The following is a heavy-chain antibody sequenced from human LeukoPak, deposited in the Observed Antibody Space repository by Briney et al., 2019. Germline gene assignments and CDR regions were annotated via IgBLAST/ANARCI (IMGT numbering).Heavy chain of an antibody. J-gene: IGHJ4*02. CDR1: GFTFSSYA. CDR3: AKFYDILTGYFDY. CDR2: ISGGGATTYYA. D-gene: IGHD3-9*01. V-gene: IGHV3-23*01. Sequence: GGSLRLSCAASGFTFSSYAMSWVRQSPGKGLEWVSAISGGGATTYYAYYADSVKGRFTISRDNSNNTLYLQMNTLRAEDTAVYYCAKFYDILTGYFDYWGQGTLVTVSS.